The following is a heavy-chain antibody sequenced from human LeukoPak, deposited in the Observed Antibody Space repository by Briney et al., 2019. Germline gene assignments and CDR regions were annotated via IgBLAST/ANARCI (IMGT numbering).Heavy chain of an antibody. D-gene: IGHD6-13*01. V-gene: IGHV3-23*01. CDR2: ISGSGGST. CDR1: GFTFSSYA. J-gene: IGHJ4*02. CDR3: AKAEGAISSWWGALSY. Sequence: PGGSLRFSCAASGFTFSSYAMSCVRQAPGKGLEWVSAISGSGGSTYYADSVKGRFTISRDNSKNTLYLQMNSLRAEDTAVYYCAKAEGAISSWWGALSYWGQGTLVTVSS.